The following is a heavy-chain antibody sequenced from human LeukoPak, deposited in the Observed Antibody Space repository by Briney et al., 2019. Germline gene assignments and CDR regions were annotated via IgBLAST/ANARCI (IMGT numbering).Heavy chain of an antibody. Sequence: SVKVSCKASGGTFSSYAISWVRQAPGQGLEWMGGIIPIFGTATYAQKFPGRVTITADDSTSTAYMELSSLRSEDTAVYYCARVSRDAFWSGYSRMGFYYMDVWGKGTTVTVSS. CDR1: GGTFSSYA. CDR2: IIPIFGTA. D-gene: IGHD3-3*01. CDR3: ARVSRDAFWSGYSRMGFYYMDV. J-gene: IGHJ6*03. V-gene: IGHV1-69*13.